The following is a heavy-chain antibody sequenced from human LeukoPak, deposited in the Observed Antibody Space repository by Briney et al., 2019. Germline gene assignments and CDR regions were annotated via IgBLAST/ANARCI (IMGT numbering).Heavy chain of an antibody. J-gene: IGHJ4*02. V-gene: IGHV3-30*02. D-gene: IGHD2-2*01. CDR2: IRYDGSNK. CDR1: GFTLSSYG. Sequence: GGSLRLSCAAYGFTLSSYGMHWVRQAPGKGLAWVAFIRYDGSNKYYADSVKGRFTISRDNSKNTLYLQMNSLGAEDTAVYYCARERGRYCSSTSCWGGFDYWGQGTLVTVSS. CDR3: ARERGRYCSSTSCWGGFDY.